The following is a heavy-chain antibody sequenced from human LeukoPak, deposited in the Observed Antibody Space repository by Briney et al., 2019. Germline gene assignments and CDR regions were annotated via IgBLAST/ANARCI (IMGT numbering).Heavy chain of an antibody. D-gene: IGHD5-18*01. CDR1: GGSISSGGYS. Sequence: PSQTLSLTCAVSGGSISSGGYSWSWIRQPPGKGLEWIGYIYHSGSTYCNPSLKSRVTISVDRSKNQFSLKLSSVTAADTAVYYCARGSYGGGYSYGRTFDYWGQGTLVTVSS. CDR2: IYHSGST. V-gene: IGHV4-30-2*01. CDR3: ARGSYGGGYSYGRTFDY. J-gene: IGHJ4*02.